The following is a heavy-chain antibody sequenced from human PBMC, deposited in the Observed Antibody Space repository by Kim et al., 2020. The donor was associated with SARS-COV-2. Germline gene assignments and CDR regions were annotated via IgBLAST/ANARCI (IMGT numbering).Heavy chain of an antibody. Sequence: GGSLRLSCAASGFTFSSYGMHWVRQAPGKGLEWVAVISYDGSNKYYADSVKGRFTISRDNSKNTLYLQMNSLRAEDTAVYYCASRTGAVRGVIITHYYYGMDVWGQGTTVTVSS. CDR3: ASRTGAVRGVIITHYYYGMDV. V-gene: IGHV3-33*05. J-gene: IGHJ6*02. D-gene: IGHD3-10*01. CDR2: ISYDGSNK. CDR1: GFTFSSYG.